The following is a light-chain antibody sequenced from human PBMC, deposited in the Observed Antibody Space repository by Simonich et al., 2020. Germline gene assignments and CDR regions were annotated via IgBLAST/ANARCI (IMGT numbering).Light chain of an antibody. J-gene: IGKJ1*01. Sequence: EIVMTQSPATLSVSPGERATLSCRASQSVSSNLAWYQQKPGQAPRLLIYGASTRATGIPARVSGSGSGTDFTLTISSLQPEDFATYYCQQSYSTRTFGQGTKVEIK. CDR2: GAS. V-gene: IGKV3-15*01. CDR3: QQSYSTRT. CDR1: QSVSSN.